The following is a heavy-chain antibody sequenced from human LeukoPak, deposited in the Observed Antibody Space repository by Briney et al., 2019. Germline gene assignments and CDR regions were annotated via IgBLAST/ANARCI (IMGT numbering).Heavy chain of an antibody. D-gene: IGHD3-3*01. CDR3: ATSSGPLYYDFWSGYLDY. J-gene: IGHJ4*02. CDR1: GYTRTELS. V-gene: IGHV1-24*01. Sequence: ASVKVSCKVSGYTRTELSMHWVRHAPGKGLEWMGGFDPEDGETIYAQKSQGRVTMTEDTSTDTAYMELSSLRSEGTAVYYCATSSGPLYYDFWSGYLDYWGQGTLVTVSS. CDR2: FDPEDGET.